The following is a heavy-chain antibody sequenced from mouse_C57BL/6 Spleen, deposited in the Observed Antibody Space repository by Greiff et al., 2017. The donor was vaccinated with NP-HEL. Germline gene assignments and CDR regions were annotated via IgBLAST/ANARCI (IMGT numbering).Heavy chain of an antibody. J-gene: IGHJ2*01. Sequence: EVKLVESGGGLVKPGGSLKLSCAASGFTFSSYAMSWVRQTPEKRLEWVATISDGGSYTYYPANVKGRFTISRDNAKNNLYLQMSHLKSEDTAMYYCARDRDYYGSSPYYFDYWGQGTTLTVSS. CDR3: ARDRDYYGSSPYYFDY. CDR2: ISDGGSYT. D-gene: IGHD1-1*01. V-gene: IGHV5-4*01. CDR1: GFTFSSYA.